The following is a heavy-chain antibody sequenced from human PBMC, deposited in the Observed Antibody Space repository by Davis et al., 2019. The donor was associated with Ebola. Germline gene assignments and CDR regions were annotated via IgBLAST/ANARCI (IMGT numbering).Heavy chain of an antibody. V-gene: IGHV1-2*02. Sequence: ASVKVSCKASGYTFTGYYMHWVRQAPGQGLEWMGWINPNSGGTNYAQKFQGRVTMTRDTSISTAYMELSRLRSDDTAVYYCASENYYDSSGYSHRVDYGMDVWGQGTTVTVSS. J-gene: IGHJ6*02. D-gene: IGHD3-22*01. CDR1: GYTFTGYY. CDR3: ASENYYDSSGYSHRVDYGMDV. CDR2: INPNSGGT.